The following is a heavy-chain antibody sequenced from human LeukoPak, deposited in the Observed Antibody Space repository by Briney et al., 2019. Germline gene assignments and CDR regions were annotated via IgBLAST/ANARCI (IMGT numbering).Heavy chain of an antibody. CDR3: ARDEPYYDILTGYYMALDY. CDR2: ISSSSSTI. CDR1: GFTFSIYS. Sequence: GGSLRLSCAASGFTFSIYSMNWVRQAPGKGLEWVSYISSSSSTIYYADSVKGRFTISRDNAKNSLYLQMNSLRAEDTAVYYCARDEPYYDILTGYYMALDYWGQGTLVTVSS. V-gene: IGHV3-48*01. J-gene: IGHJ4*02. D-gene: IGHD3-9*01.